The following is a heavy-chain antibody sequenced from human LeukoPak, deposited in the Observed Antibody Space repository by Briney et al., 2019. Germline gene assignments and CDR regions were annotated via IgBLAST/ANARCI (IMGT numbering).Heavy chain of an antibody. D-gene: IGHD6-13*01. CDR1: GFTFNTYN. V-gene: IGHV3-21*01. CDR2: ITSSSSYI. CDR3: AAPPGYSSSFPFFDY. J-gene: IGHJ4*02. Sequence: GGSLRLSCAASGFTFNTYNMNWVRQAPGQGLEWVSSITSSSSYIYYADSVKGRFTISRDNAKNSLYLQMNSLRAEDTAVYYCAAPPGYSSSFPFFDYWGQGTLVTVSS.